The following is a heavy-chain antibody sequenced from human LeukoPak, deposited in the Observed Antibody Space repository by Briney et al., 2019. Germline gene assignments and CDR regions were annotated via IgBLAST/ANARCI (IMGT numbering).Heavy chain of an antibody. CDR1: GYSISSSCY. Sequence: SETLSLTCTVSGYSISSSCYWSWIRRRPGKGLEGIGYIYYSGSTNYNPSLKSRVTISVDTSKNQFSLKLSSVTAADTAVYYCARVIAAAGLGFDYWGQGTLVTVSS. CDR3: ARVIAAAGLGFDY. CDR2: IYYSGST. D-gene: IGHD6-13*01. V-gene: IGHV4-61*01. J-gene: IGHJ4*02.